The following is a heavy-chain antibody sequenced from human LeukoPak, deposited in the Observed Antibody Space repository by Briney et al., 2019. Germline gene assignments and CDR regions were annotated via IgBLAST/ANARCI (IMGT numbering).Heavy chain of an antibody. D-gene: IGHD1-26*01. CDR3: ARSGGSYFDY. Sequence: PSETLSLTCTVSGGSISSYYWRWIRQPPGKGLEWIGYIYYSGSTNYNPSLKSRVTISVDTSKNHFSLKLSSVTAADTAVYYCARSGGSYFDYWGQGTLVTVSS. J-gene: IGHJ4*02. CDR1: GGSISSYY. V-gene: IGHV4-59*01. CDR2: IYYSGST.